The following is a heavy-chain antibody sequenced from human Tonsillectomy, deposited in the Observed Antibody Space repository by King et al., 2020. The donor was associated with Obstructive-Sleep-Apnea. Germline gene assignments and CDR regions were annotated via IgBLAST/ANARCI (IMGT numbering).Heavy chain of an antibody. CDR1: GGSISSSNW. CDR3: AREPRRQAYSSGWFRPIDY. J-gene: IGHJ4*02. V-gene: IGHV4-4*02. D-gene: IGHD6-19*01. CDR2: IYHSGST. Sequence: VQLQESGPGLVKPSGTLSLTCAVSGGSISSSNWWSWVRQPPGKGLEWIGEIYHSGSTNYNPSLKSRVTISVDKSKNQFSLKLSSVTAADTAVYYCAREPRRQAYSSGWFRPIDYWGQGTLVTVSS.